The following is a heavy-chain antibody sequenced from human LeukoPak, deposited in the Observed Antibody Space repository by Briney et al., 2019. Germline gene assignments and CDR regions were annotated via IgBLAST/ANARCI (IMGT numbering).Heavy chain of an antibody. Sequence: PGGSLRLSCAASGFSFGDYYMNWVRQAPGKGLEWVSSISSSSSYIYYADSVKGRFTISRDNSKNTLYLQMNSLRAEDTAVYYCAKDENYYGSGSYPSPSRWFDPWGQGTLVTVSS. CDR2: ISSSSSYI. D-gene: IGHD3-10*01. CDR1: GFSFGDYY. J-gene: IGHJ5*02. V-gene: IGHV3-21*01. CDR3: AKDENYYGSGSYPSPSRWFDP.